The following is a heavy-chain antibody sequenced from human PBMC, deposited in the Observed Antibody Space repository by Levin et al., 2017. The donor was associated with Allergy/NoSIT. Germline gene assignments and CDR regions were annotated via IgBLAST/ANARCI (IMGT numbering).Heavy chain of an antibody. J-gene: IGHJ6*03. CDR3: ARDGVDIVTTINYYYYYYMDV. CDR2: INSDGIAT. Sequence: GESLKISCVVSGFTFSSHWMHWVRQAPGKGLVWLSRINSDGIATNYADSVKGRFTISRDNAKNTLYLQMNSLRAEATAVYYCARDGVDIVTTINYYYYYYMDVWGKGTTVTVSS. V-gene: IGHV3-74*01. CDR1: GFTFSSHW. D-gene: IGHD5-12*01.